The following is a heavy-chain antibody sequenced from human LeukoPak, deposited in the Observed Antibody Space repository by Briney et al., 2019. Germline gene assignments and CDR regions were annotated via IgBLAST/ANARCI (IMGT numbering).Heavy chain of an antibody. CDR2: ITGSGGST. CDR3: AKNGDRGAYCSGGTCYPYYYYYVDV. Sequence: GGSLRLSCAASGFTFSSYGMSWVRQAPGKGLEWVSAITGSGGSTYYADSVKGRFTISRDNSKNTLYLQMNSLSAEDTAVYYCAKNGDRGAYCSGGTCYPYYYYYVDVWGKGTTVTISS. D-gene: IGHD2-15*01. J-gene: IGHJ6*03. CDR1: GFTFSSYG. V-gene: IGHV3-23*01.